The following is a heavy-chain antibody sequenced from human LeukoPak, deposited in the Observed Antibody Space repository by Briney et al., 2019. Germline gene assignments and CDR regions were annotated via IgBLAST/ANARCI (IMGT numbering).Heavy chain of an antibody. CDR3: AREDYSNYGSDY. J-gene: IGHJ4*02. CDR1: GYTFTSYG. Sequence: ASVKVSCKASGYTFTSYGISWVRQAPGQGLEWMGWISAYNGNTNYAQKLQGRVTMTTDTSTSTAYMELRSLRSGDTAVCYCAREDYSNYGSDYWGQGTLVTVSS. CDR2: ISAYNGNT. V-gene: IGHV1-18*01. D-gene: IGHD4-11*01.